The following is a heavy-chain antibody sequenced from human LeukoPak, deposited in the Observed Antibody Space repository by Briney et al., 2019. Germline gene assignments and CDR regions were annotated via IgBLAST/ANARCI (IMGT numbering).Heavy chain of an antibody. J-gene: IGHJ3*02. CDR3: ARVNRGDAFDI. CDR2: ISYDGRNK. D-gene: IGHD3-16*02. Sequence: PGGSLRLSCAASRFTFSSYGMHWARQAPGKGLEWVAVISYDGRNKNYADSVKGRFTISRDNSKNTLYLQTNSLRAEDTAVYYCARVNRGDAFDIWGQGTLVTVSS. V-gene: IGHV3-30*03. CDR1: RFTFSSYG.